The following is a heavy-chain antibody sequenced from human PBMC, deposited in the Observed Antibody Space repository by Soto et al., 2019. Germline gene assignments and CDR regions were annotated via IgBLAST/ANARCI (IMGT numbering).Heavy chain of an antibody. Sequence: QMQLVESGGGVVQPGRSLRLSCAASGFTFSSYGMHWVRQAPGKGLEWVAVIWYDGSNKYYADSVKGRFTISRDNSKNTLYLQMNSLRAEDTAVYYCARDTAMESYYYYGMDVWGQGTTVTVSS. CDR1: GFTFSSYG. CDR2: IWYDGSNK. D-gene: IGHD5-18*01. V-gene: IGHV3-33*01. J-gene: IGHJ6*02. CDR3: ARDTAMESYYYYGMDV.